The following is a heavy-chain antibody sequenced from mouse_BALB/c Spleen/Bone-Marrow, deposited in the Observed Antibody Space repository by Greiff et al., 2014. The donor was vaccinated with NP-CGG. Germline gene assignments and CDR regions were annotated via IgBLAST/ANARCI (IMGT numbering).Heavy chain of an antibody. CDR2: INPYNEGS. CDR3: ARERDYGDYFDY. CDR1: GYTFTRYV. D-gene: IGHD1-1*01. Sequence: VQLKQSGPELVKPGASVKMSCKASGYTFTRYVIHWVRQKPGQGLDWIGYINPYNEGSKYNEKFKGEATLTSDKSSHTAYMELSSLTSDDSAVYYCARERDYGDYFDYWGQGTTLTVPS. V-gene: IGHV1-14*01. J-gene: IGHJ2*01.